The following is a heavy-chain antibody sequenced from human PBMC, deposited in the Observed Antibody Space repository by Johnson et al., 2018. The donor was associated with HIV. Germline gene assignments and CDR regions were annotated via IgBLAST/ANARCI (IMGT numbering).Heavy chain of an antibody. D-gene: IGHD3-22*01. CDR1: GFFFSGSA. CDR2: ISSSGSTI. CDR3: ARDRFGYYDSSGSYAFDI. J-gene: IGHJ3*02. Sequence: VQLVESGGGLVQPGGSLKLSCAASGFFFSGSAMHWVRQAPGQGLAWVSYISSSGSTIYYADSVKGRFTISRDNAKNSLYLQMNSLRAEDTAVYDCARDRFGYYDSSGSYAFDIWGQGTLVIVSS. V-gene: IGHV3-48*04.